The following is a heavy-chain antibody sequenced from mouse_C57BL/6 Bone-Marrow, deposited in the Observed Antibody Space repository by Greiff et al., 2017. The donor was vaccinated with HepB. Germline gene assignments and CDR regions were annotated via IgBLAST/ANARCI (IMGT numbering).Heavy chain of an antibody. CDR3: ARGGYYRAY. V-gene: IGHV1-50*01. CDR2: IDPSDSYT. Sequence: VKLMESGAELVKPGASVKLSCKASGYTFTSYWMQWVKQRPGQGLEWIGEIDPSDSYTNYNQKFKGKATLTVDTSSSTAYMQLSSLTSEDSAVYYCARGGYYRAYWGQGTLVTVSA. D-gene: IGHD2-3*01. J-gene: IGHJ3*01. CDR1: GYTFTSYW.